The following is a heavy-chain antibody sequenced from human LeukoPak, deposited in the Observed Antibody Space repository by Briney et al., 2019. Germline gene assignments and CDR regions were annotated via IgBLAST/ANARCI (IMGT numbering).Heavy chain of an antibody. J-gene: IGHJ4*02. V-gene: IGHV3-23*01. Sequence: GGSLRLSCAASGFTFSTYSMNWVRQAPGKGLEWVSAITGSGDITHYADSVKGRFSISRDNSKNTLYLQMNSLRGEDTAVYYCAKGREGYNILDYWGQGNLVTVSS. D-gene: IGHD5-24*01. CDR3: AKGREGYNILDY. CDR1: GFTFSTYS. CDR2: ITGSGDIT.